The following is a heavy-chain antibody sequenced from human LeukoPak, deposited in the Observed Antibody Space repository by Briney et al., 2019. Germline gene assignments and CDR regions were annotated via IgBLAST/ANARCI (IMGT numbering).Heavy chain of an antibody. D-gene: IGHD6-13*01. J-gene: IGHJ5*02. V-gene: IGHV4-59*12. CDR2: ISYSGTT. CDR1: DDSINKYY. CDR3: VGIAAIGTGWFDP. Sequence: SETLSLTCSVSDDSINKYYWNWIRQPPGKGLEWVGYISYSGTTNYNPSLESRVTISLDTSKNQFSLKLNSVTAADTAVYYCVGIAAIGTGWFDPWGQGTLVTVSS.